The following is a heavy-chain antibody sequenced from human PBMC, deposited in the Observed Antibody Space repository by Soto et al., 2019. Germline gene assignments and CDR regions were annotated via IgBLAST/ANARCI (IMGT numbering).Heavy chain of an antibody. CDR1: GGSFSGYY. V-gene: IGHV4-34*01. D-gene: IGHD6-6*01. Sequence: SETLSLTCAVYGGSFSGYYWSWIRQPPGKGLEWIGEINHSGSTNYNPSLKSRVTISVDTSKNQFSLKLSSVTAADTAVYYCARGIYSSSSRRNDYWGQGTLVTVSS. CDR2: INHSGST. J-gene: IGHJ4*02. CDR3: ARGIYSSSSRRNDY.